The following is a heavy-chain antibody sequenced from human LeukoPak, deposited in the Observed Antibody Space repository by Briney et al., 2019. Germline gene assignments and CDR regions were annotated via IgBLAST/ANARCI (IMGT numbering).Heavy chain of an antibody. V-gene: IGHV3-21*01. CDR3: ARSVPVPRPLYDYVWGSYRLGAFDI. J-gene: IGHJ3*02. D-gene: IGHD3-16*02. CDR1: GFTFSSYS. CDR2: ISSSRSNI. Sequence: GGSLSLSCAASGFTFSSYSMNWVRQAPGKGLEWVSSISSSRSNIYYADSVKGRFTISRDNAKNLLYLQMNSLRAEDTAVYYCARSVPVPRPLYDYVWGSYRLGAFDIWGQGTMVTVSS.